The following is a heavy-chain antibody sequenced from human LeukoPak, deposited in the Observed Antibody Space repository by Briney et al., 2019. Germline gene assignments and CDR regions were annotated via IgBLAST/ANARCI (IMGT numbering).Heavy chain of an antibody. CDR1: GFTFSSYW. CDR3: ARPKGYCTNGVCYTVFDY. V-gene: IGHV3-7*01. D-gene: IGHD2-8*01. Sequence: GGSLRLSCAASGFTFSSYWMSWVRQAPGKGLEWVANIKQDGSEKYYVDSVKGRFTISRDNAKNSLYLQMNSLRAEDTAVYYCARPKGYCTNGVCYTVFDYWGREPWSPSPQ. J-gene: IGHJ4*02. CDR2: IKQDGSEK.